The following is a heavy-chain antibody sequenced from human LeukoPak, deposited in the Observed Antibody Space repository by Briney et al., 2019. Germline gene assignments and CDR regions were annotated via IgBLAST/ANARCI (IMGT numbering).Heavy chain of an antibody. Sequence: GGSLRLSCAASGFTFSSYAMHWVRQAPGKGLEGVAVISYDGSNKYYADSVKGRFTISRDNSKNTLYLQMNSLRAEDTAVYYCARSPFGFGESWDDYWGQGTLVTVSS. CDR2: ISYDGSNK. D-gene: IGHD3-10*01. CDR3: ARSPFGFGESWDDY. V-gene: IGHV3-30*04. CDR1: GFTFSSYA. J-gene: IGHJ4*02.